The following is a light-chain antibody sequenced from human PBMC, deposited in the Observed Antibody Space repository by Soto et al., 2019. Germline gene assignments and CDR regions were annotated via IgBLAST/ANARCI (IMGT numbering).Light chain of an antibody. V-gene: IGKV1-9*01. CDR2: AAS. CDR1: QGISSN. Sequence: IQLTQSPSFLSASVGDRVTITCRASQGISSNLAWYQQKPGKAPKLLIYAASTLQSGVPSRFSGSGSGTEFTLTISSLQPEDFATYYCQQFNSYPITFGQGRRLENK. CDR3: QQFNSYPIT. J-gene: IGKJ5*01.